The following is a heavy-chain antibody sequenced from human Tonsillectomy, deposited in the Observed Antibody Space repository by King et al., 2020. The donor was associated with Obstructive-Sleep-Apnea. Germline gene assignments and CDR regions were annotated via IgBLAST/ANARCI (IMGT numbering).Heavy chain of an antibody. Sequence: VQLVESGGGLVQPGRSLRLSCAVSGFTFDDYAMHWVRQAPGKGLEWVSVISWNSGTMGFVDSVKGRFTISRDNAKNSLYLQMNSLRAEDTALYYCVKGDYGSGQSGGDVWGQGTTVTVSS. V-gene: IGHV3-9*01. J-gene: IGHJ6*02. D-gene: IGHD3-10*01. CDR1: GFTFDDYA. CDR3: VKGDYGSGQSGGDV. CDR2: ISWNSGTM.